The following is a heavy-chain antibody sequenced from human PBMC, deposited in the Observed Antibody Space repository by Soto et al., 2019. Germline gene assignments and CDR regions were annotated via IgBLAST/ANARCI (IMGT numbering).Heavy chain of an antibody. D-gene: IGHD4-17*01. J-gene: IGHJ6*02. V-gene: IGHV3-23*01. CDR3: AHNYGGSVRNGMDV. CDR2: IRGSGGST. CDR1: GFTFSSYA. Sequence: GGSLRLSCAASGFTFSSYAMSWVRQAPGKGLEWVSTIRGSGGSTYYADSLKGRFTISRDNSKNTLYLQMNSLRAEDTAVYYCAHNYGGSVRNGMDVWGQGTTVTVSS.